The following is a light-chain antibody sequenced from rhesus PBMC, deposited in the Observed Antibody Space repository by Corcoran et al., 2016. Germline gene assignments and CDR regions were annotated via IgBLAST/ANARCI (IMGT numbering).Light chain of an antibody. CDR3: CSFKRGNTFV. CDR2: DVT. J-gene: IGLJ1*01. Sequence: SALTQHPSVSKSLGQSVTISCTGTSSDIGYYDGVAWYQQHSGTAPTLLIYDVTERPSGVSDRFSGSKSGSAAFLTISGLQSGDEAHYYCCSFKRGNTFVFGSGTRLTVL. CDR1: SSDIGYYDG. V-gene: IGLV2-38*01.